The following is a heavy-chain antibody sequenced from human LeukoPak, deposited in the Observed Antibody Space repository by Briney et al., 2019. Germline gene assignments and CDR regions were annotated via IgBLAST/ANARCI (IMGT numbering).Heavy chain of an antibody. CDR3: ARDSPNEYYFDY. V-gene: IGHV3-23*01. CDR1: GGSISSSSYY. J-gene: IGHJ4*02. CDR2: ISGSGGST. Sequence: ETLSLTCTVSGGSISSSSYYWGWIRQPPGKGLEWVSAISGSGGSTYYADSVKGRFTISRDNSKNTLYLQMNSLRAEDTAVYYCARDSPNEYYFDYWGQGTLVTVSS.